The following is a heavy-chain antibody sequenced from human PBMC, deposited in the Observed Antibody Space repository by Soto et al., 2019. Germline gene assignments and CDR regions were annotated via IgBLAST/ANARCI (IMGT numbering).Heavy chain of an antibody. V-gene: IGHV3-23*01. CDR1: GFTFSSYA. Sequence: EVQLLESGGGLVQPGGSLRLSCAASGFTFSSYAMRWVRQAPGKGLEWVSAISGSGGSTYYADYVKGRFTISRDNSKKTLYLHMNSLIAEDTAGYYGAKGAQLRLVDYLNEAFDSWGQGTMVTVSS. CDR3: AKGAQLRLVDYLNEAFDS. CDR2: ISGSGGST. D-gene: IGHD2-2*01. J-gene: IGHJ3*02.